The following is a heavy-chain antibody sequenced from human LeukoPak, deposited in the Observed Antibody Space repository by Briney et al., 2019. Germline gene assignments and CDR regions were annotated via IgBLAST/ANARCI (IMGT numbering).Heavy chain of an antibody. D-gene: IGHD3-22*01. V-gene: IGHV1-69*05. CDR2: IIPIFGTA. J-gene: IGHJ3*02. Sequence: GSSVKVSCKASGATFTSYAISWVRQAPGQGLEWMGRIIPIFGTANYAQKFQGRVTITTDESPSTAYMELSSLRSEDTALYYCARYIVVTGDDALDIWGQGTMVTVS. CDR1: GATFTSYA. CDR3: ARYIVVTGDDALDI.